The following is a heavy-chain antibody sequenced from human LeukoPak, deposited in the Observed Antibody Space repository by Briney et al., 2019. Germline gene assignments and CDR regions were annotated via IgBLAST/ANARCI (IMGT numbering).Heavy chain of an antibody. J-gene: IGHJ3*02. D-gene: IGHD2-2*01. Sequence: GASVKVSCKGSGGTFSSYAISWGRQAPGQGSEWMGGIIPIFGTANYAQKFQGRGRITAKEATRTAYMELRSLRSDDTAVYYCARKVLGYCSSTSCYHNAFDIWGQGTMVTVSS. CDR2: IIPIFGTA. V-gene: IGHV1-69*13. CDR1: GGTFSSYA. CDR3: ARKVLGYCSSTSCYHNAFDI.